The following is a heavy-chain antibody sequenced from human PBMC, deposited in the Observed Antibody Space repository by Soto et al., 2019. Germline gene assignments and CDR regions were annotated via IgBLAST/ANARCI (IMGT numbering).Heavy chain of an antibody. V-gene: IGHV4-34*01. CDR2: ISHSGST. D-gene: IGHD3-10*01. CDR1: GGSLSGYY. J-gene: IGHJ6*02. CDR3: ASVRRGYYYYYGMDV. Sequence: SETLSLTCAVYGGSLSGYYWSWIRQPPGKGLEWIGEISHSGSTNYNPSLKSRVTISVDTSKNQFSLKLSSVTAADTAVYYCASVRRGYYYYYGMDVWGQGTTVTVSS.